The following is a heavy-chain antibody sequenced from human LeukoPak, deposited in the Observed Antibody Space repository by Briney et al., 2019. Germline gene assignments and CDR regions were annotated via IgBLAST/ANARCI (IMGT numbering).Heavy chain of an antibody. CDR1: GGSIRSY. CDR2: IYGSGST. CDR3: ARGRRPRDFSLSDQKFDY. J-gene: IGHJ4*02. V-gene: IGHV4-4*07. D-gene: IGHD5-24*01. Sequence: PSETLSLTCTVSGGSIRSYWSWIRQPAGKGLEWIGRIYGSGSTDYNPSLKSRVTISVDTSKNQFSLKLSSVTAADTAVYYCARGRRPRDFSLSDQKFDYWGQGTLVTVSS.